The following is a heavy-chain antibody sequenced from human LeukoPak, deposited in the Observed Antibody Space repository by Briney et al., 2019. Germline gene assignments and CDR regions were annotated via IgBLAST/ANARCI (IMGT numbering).Heavy chain of an antibody. D-gene: IGHD7-27*01. CDR1: GFTFRSHG. Sequence: GGSLRLSCAASGFTFRSHGMHWVRQAPGKGLEWVAVISFDGSAKYHADSVKGRFTISRDNSKNTLYLQVNSLRAEDTAVYCCAKDAGTWGYGYNFDYWGQGTLVTVSS. CDR3: AKDAGTWGYGYNFDY. J-gene: IGHJ4*02. CDR2: ISFDGSAK. V-gene: IGHV3-30*18.